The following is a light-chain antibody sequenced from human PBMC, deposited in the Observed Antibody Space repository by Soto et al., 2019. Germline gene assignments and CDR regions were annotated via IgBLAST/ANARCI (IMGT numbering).Light chain of an antibody. CDR1: SSNIGSNP. V-gene: IGLV1-44*01. CDR3: AAWDDSLTGYV. J-gene: IGLJ1*01. CDR2: SNN. Sequence: QSALTQPPSASGTPGQRVTISCSGSSSNIGSNPVNWSQQLPGTAPKPPIHSNNPRPSGVPSRFSGSKSGTSASLAISGLQSEDEADYYCAAWDDSLTGYVFGTGTKVTVL.